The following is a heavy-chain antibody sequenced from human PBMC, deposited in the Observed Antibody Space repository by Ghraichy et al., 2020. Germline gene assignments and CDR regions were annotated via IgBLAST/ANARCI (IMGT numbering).Heavy chain of an antibody. CDR1: GFTVSSNS. CDR2: IYSGGST. D-gene: IGHD1-26*01. CDR3: ARDAVGATKEGY. V-gene: IGHV3-53*01. J-gene: IGHJ4*02. Sequence: GESLNISCAASGFTVSSNSMSWVRQAPGKGLEWVSVIYSGGSTYYADSVKGRFTISRDNSKNTLYLQMNSLRAEDTAVYYCARDAVGATKEGYWGQGTLVTVSS.